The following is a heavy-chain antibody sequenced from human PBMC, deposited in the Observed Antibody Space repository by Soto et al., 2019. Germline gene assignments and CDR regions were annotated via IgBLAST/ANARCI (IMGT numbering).Heavy chain of an antibody. V-gene: IGHV2-26*01. J-gene: IGHJ4*02. CDR2: IFSNDEK. CDR3: ARIGGVIIDLYYFDF. Sequence: QVTLKESGPVLVKPTETLTLTCTVSGFSLSSPRMGVSWIRQPPGKALEWLAHIFSNDEKSYSTSLKSRLTISKDTTKGQVVLTMTNMDPVDTATYYCARIGGVIIDLYYFDFWGQGTQVAVSS. CDR1: GFSLSSPRMG. D-gene: IGHD3-16*01.